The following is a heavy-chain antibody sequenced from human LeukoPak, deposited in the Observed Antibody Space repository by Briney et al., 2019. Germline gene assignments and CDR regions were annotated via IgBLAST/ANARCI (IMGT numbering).Heavy chain of an antibody. J-gene: IGHJ6*04. D-gene: IGHD5-18*01. V-gene: IGHV3-30*04. Sequence: QSGGSLRLSCAASGFTFSSYAMHWVRQAPGKGLEWVAVISHDGSNKYYADFVKGRFTISRDNSKNSLDLQMNSLRAEDTAVYYCARDLGYSYGTPSFYYGMDVWGKGTTVTVSS. CDR3: ARDLGYSYGTPSFYYGMDV. CDR1: GFTFSSYA. CDR2: ISHDGSNK.